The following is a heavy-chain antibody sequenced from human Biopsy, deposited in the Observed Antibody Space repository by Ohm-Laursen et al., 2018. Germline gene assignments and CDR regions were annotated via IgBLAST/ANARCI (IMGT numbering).Heavy chain of an antibody. Sequence: SLRLSCSASGFTFSSYGMHWVRKAPGKGLEWVAAIWYDGSNKNYADSVKGRFTISRDNSKNTLYLQMNSLRGEDTAVYYCAKCMTGGSNYYFHHCGQGTLVTVSS. CDR1: GFTFSSYG. CDR3: AKCMTGGSNYYFHH. V-gene: IGHV3-33*06. CDR2: IWYDGSNK. J-gene: IGHJ4*02. D-gene: IGHD2-8*01.